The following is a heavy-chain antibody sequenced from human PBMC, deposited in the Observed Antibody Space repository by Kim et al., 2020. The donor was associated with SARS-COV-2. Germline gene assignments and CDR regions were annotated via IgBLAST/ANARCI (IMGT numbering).Heavy chain of an antibody. CDR3: AKMQGYFDY. CDR1: GLTFSNCG. V-gene: IGHV3-23*01. CDR2: ITGGGDTT. Sequence: GGSLRLSCTVSGLTFSNCGMAWVRQAPGKELAWVSAITGGGDTTYYADSVKGRFTISRDNSKNTLYLQMDSLRVEDTAIYYCAKMQGYFDYWGQGTLVTVYS. J-gene: IGHJ4*02. D-gene: IGHD2-15*01.